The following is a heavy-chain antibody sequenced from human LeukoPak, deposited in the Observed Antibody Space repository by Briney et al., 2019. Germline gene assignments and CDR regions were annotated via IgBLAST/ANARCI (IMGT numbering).Heavy chain of an antibody. Sequence: GGSLRLSCAASGFTFSSYAMSWVRQAPGKGLEWVSAISGSGGGTYYADSVKGRFTISRDNAESTLYLQMNSLRVEDTAVYYCARHPGDWGQGTMVTVSS. J-gene: IGHJ3*01. CDR1: GFTFSSYA. CDR3: ARHPGD. D-gene: IGHD3-10*01. CDR2: ISGSGGGT. V-gene: IGHV3-23*01.